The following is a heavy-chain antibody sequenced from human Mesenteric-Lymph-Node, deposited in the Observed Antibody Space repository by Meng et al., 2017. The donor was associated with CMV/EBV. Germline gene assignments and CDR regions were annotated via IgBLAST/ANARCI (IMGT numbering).Heavy chain of an antibody. D-gene: IGHD2-2*01. CDR1: GFTFSSYW. CDR2: INSDGSST. J-gene: IGHJ4*02. V-gene: IGHV3-74*01. Sequence: GGSLRLSCAASGFTFSSYWMHWVRQAPGKGLVWVSGINSDGSSTTYADSVKGRFTISRDNAKNTLYLQMNSLRAEDTAVYYCAREECSSTSCYYDYWGQGTLVTVSS. CDR3: AREECSSTSCYYDY.